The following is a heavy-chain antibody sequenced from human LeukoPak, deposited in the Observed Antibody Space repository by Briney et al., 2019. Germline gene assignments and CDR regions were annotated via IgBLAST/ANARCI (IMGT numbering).Heavy chain of an antibody. J-gene: IGHJ5*02. CDR3: ARVTLIVVVAWFDP. Sequence: SGTLSLTCAVSGGSISSSNWWSWVRQPPGKGLEWLGEIYHSGSTNYNTSLKSRVSMSVDKSKNQFSLKLSSVTAADTAVYYCARVTLIVVVAWFDPWGQGTLVTVSS. D-gene: IGHD2-2*01. CDR1: GGSISSSNW. CDR2: IYHSGST. V-gene: IGHV4-4*02.